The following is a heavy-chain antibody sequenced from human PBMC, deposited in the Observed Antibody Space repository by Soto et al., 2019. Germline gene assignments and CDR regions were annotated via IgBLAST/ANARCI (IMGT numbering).Heavy chain of an antibody. CDR3: ARLDGYNYSETYDDY. J-gene: IGHJ4*02. D-gene: IGHD5-12*01. V-gene: IGHV5-10-1*01. Sequence: GESLKISFKGSGYSFTSYWISWVRQMPGKGLEWMGRIDPSDSYTNYSPSFQGHVTISADKSISTAYLQWSSLKASDTAMYYCARLDGYNYSETYDDYWGQGTLVTVSS. CDR1: GYSFTSYW. CDR2: IDPSDSYT.